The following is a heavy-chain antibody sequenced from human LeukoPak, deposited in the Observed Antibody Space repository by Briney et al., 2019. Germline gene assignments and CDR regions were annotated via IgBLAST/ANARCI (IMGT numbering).Heavy chain of an antibody. CDR2: IYYSGST. CDR3: ARERTYYDILTGYYGYYFDY. Sequence: SETLSLTCTVPGGSISSHYWSWIRQPPGKGLEWIGYIYYSGSTNYNPSLKSRVTISVDTSKNQFSLKLSSVTAADTAVYYCARERTYYDILTGYYGYYFDYWGQGTLATVSS. D-gene: IGHD3-9*01. CDR1: GGSISSHY. V-gene: IGHV4-59*11. J-gene: IGHJ4*02.